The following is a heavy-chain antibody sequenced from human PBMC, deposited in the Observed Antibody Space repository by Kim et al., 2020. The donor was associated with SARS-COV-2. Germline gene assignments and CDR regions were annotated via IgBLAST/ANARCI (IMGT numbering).Heavy chain of an antibody. CDR1: GFTFSSYS. J-gene: IGHJ5*02. D-gene: IGHD6-19*01. V-gene: IGHV3-21*01. CDR3: ARDAQWLVGGWFDP. CDR2: ISSSSSYI. Sequence: GGSLRLSCAASGFTFSSYSMNWVRQAPGKGLEWVSSISSSSSYIYYADSVKGRFTISRDNAKNSLYLQMNSLRAEDTAVYYCARDAQWLVGGWFDPWGQGTLVTVSS.